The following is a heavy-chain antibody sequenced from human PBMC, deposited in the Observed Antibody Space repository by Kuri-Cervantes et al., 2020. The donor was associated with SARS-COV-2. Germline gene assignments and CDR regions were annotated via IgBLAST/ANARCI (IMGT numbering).Heavy chain of an antibody. J-gene: IGHJ3*02. CDR1: GFTFSSYA. CDR3: AKPFHDYSDYGGAFDM. V-gene: IGHV3-30-3*02. Sequence: GGSLRLSCVASGFTFSSYAMHWVRQAPGKGLEWMAVISYDGSNKYYADSVKGRFTISRDNSKNTLYLQMNSLRPEDTALYYCAKPFHDYSDYGGAFDMWGPGTVVTVSS. D-gene: IGHD4-11*01. CDR2: ISYDGSNK.